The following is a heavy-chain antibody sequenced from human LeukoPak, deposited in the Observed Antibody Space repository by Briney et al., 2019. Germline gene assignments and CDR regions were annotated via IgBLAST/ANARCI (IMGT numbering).Heavy chain of an antibody. J-gene: IGHJ5*02. V-gene: IGHV4-39*01. CDR2: IYYTGIT. Sequence: SETLSLTCTVSGGSISGSSYYWGWIRQPPGKGLEWIGSIYYTGITYYNPSLKSRVTMSVDTSENQFSLNLNSVTAADTAVYYCARGFRYCSGGSCYPGVNWFDPWGQGTLVTVSS. CDR1: GGSISGSSYY. D-gene: IGHD2-15*01. CDR3: ARGFRYCSGGSCYPGVNWFDP.